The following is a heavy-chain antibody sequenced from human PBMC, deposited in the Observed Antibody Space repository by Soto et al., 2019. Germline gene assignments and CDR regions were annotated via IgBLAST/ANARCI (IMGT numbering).Heavy chain of an antibody. D-gene: IGHD2-15*01. V-gene: IGHV1-8*01. CDR3: ARGKTGLTTYCSGGSCYSHDYYYGMDV. CDR2: MNPNSGNT. CDR1: GYTFTSYD. J-gene: IGHJ6*02. Sequence: QVQLVQSGAAVKKPGASVKVSCKASGYTFTSYDVNWVRQATGQGLEWMGWMNPNSGNTGYAQKFQGRVTMTRNTSISTAYMELSSLRSEDTAVYYCARGKTGLTTYCSGGSCYSHDYYYGMDVWGQGTTVTVSS.